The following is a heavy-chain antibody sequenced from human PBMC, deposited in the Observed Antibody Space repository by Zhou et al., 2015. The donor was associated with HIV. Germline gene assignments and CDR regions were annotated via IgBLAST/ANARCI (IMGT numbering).Heavy chain of an antibody. V-gene: IGHV3-48*01. CDR2: ISSDGFTT. Sequence: EVQLVESGGGLIQPGGSLRLSCAASGFTVSSNYMSWVRQAPGKGLEWLSHISSDGFTTYYADVVKGRFLVSRDNAKNSLYLQMNSLRAEDTALYYCARAAGIAAAGTLDYWGQGTLVHRLL. D-gene: IGHD6-13*01. J-gene: IGHJ4*02. CDR3: ARAAGIAAAGTLDY. CDR1: GFTVSSNY.